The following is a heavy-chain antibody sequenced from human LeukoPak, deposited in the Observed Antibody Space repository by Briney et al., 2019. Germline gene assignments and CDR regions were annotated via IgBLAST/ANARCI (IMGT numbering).Heavy chain of an antibody. CDR1: GYTFTGYY. Sequence: ASVKVSCKASGYTFTGYYMHWVRQAPGQGLEWMGWINPNSGGTNYAQKVQGRVTMTRDTSISTAYMELSRLRSDDTAVYYCARDHLLFRQPPNWFDPWGQGTLVTVSS. V-gene: IGHV1-2*02. CDR3: ARDHLLFRQPPNWFDP. D-gene: IGHD1-14*01. J-gene: IGHJ5*02. CDR2: INPNSGGT.